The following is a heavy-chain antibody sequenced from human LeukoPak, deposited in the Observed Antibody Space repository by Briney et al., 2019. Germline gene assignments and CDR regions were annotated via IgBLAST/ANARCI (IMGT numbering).Heavy chain of an antibody. CDR1: GFTFSSYN. CDR2: ITSSSRYI. D-gene: IGHD1-26*01. V-gene: IGHV3-21*01. Sequence: PGGSLRLSCAVSGFTFSSYNMNWVRQAPGKGLEWASSITSSSRYIYYADSVKGRFTISRDNAKSSLYLQMNSLRAEDTAVYYCARDPYSGSYGDYYYYYMDVWGKGTTVTISS. J-gene: IGHJ6*03. CDR3: ARDPYSGSYGDYYYYYMDV.